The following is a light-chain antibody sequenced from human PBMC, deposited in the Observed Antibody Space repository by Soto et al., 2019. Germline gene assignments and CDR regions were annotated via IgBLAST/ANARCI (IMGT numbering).Light chain of an antibody. J-gene: IGKJ5*01. Sequence: EIVLTQSPGTLSLSPGERATLSCRASQSVSSSYLAWYQQKPGQAPRLLINGASSRANGIPDRFSVSCSGKDFTLTISRLEPEDFEVYYCLQYSTSPPSTFGQGTQLEIK. CDR3: LQYSTSPPST. CDR1: QSVSSSY. CDR2: GAS. V-gene: IGKV3-20*01.